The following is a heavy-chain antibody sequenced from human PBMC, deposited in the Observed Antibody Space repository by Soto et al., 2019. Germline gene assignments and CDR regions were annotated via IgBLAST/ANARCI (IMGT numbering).Heavy chain of an antibody. Sequence: SHNRSCASDRPSVGRSWKHWVRQAPGKGLVWVSRINSDGSSTSYADSVKGRFTISRDNAKNTLYLQMNSLRAEDTAVYYCVRTSLVVAAATREDYWGQGT. J-gene: IGHJ4*02. D-gene: IGHD2-15*01. CDR1: RPSVGRSW. CDR3: VRTSLVVAAATREDY. CDR2: INSDGSST. V-gene: IGHV3-74*01.